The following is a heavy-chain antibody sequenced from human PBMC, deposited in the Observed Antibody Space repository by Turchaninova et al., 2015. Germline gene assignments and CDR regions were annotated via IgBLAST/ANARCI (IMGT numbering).Heavy chain of an antibody. V-gene: IGHV4-34*02. CDR1: GGSFSGYY. Sequence: QVQLQQWGAGLLTPSETLSLTCGVDGGSFSGYYWSWLLQPPGKGLEWIGEVSHSGSTNYNPSLKSRVTISVDTSKSQFSLKLKYMTAADTGVYYCASIGYNSGWTFDYWGQGTLVTVSS. D-gene: IGHD5-12*01. CDR2: VSHSGST. CDR3: ASIGYNSGWTFDY. J-gene: IGHJ4*02.